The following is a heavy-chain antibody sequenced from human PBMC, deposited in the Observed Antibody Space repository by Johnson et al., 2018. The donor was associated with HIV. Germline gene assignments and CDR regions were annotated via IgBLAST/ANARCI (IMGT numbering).Heavy chain of an antibody. V-gene: IGHV3-30*04. CDR2: ISYDGSDK. J-gene: IGHJ3*01. Sequence: VQLVESGGGVVQPGRSLRLSCAASGFTFSSYAMHWVRQAPAKGLEWVAVISYDGSDKYYADSVKGRFTISRDSSKNTLYLQMNSLRAEDTALYYCAKGSTLWNPRLGDAFDFWGQGTLVTVSS. CDR1: GFTFSSYA. CDR3: AKGSTLWNPRLGDAFDF. D-gene: IGHD1-1*01.